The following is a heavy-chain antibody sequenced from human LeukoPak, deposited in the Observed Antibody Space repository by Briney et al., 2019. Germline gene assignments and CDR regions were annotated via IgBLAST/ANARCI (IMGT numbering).Heavy chain of an antibody. J-gene: IGHJ5*02. V-gene: IGHV4-38-2*01. CDR1: GYSISSGYY. D-gene: IGHD3-9*01. Sequence: SETLSLTCAVSGYSISSGYYWGWIRHPPGKGLEWIGSIYHSGSTYHTPSLKSRVTISVDTSKNQFSLKLSSVTAADTAVYYCARCADKGPARKFDPWGQGTLVTVSS. CDR3: ARCADKGPARKFDP. CDR2: IYHSGST.